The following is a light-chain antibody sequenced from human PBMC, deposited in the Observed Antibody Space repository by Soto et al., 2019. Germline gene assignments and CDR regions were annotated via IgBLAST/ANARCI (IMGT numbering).Light chain of an antibody. CDR3: SSYTSSSTLEGV. CDR2: DVS. V-gene: IGLV2-14*01. J-gene: IGLJ1*01. CDR1: SSDVGGYNY. Sequence: QSALTQPASVSGSPGQSITISCTGTSSDVGGYNYVSWYQQHPGKAPKLMIYDVSNRPSGVSNRFSGSKSGNTASLTISGLQAEDEADYYCSSYTSSSTLEGVFGTATKSPS.